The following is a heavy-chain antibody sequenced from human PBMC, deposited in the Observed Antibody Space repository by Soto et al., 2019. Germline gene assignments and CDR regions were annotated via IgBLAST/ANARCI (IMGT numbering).Heavy chain of an antibody. Sequence: SETLSLTCTVSGGSISSYYWSWIRQPPGKGLEWIGYIYYSGSTNYNPSLKSRVTISVDTSKNQFSLKLSSVIAADTAVYYCARGGYDILTGYYSRYYGMDVWGQGTTVTVSS. CDR2: IYYSGST. J-gene: IGHJ6*02. CDR1: GGSISSYY. V-gene: IGHV4-59*01. D-gene: IGHD3-9*01. CDR3: ARGGYDILTGYYSRYYGMDV.